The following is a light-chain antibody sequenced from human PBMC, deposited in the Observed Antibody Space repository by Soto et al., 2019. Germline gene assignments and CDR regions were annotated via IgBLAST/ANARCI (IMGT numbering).Light chain of an antibody. CDR1: RSDVGGYNY. CDR3: SSYTSIVV. V-gene: IGLV2-14*01. CDR2: DVS. Sequence: QSALTQPASVSGSPRQSITISCTGTRSDVGGYNYVYWYQQHPGTAPKLMIYDVSNRHSGVSNRFSGSKSGNTASLTISGLQAEDEADYYCSSYTSIVVFGGGTKLTVL. J-gene: IGLJ2*01.